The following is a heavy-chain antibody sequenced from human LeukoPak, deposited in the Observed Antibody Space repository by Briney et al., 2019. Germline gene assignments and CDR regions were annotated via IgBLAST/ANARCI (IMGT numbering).Heavy chain of an antibody. D-gene: IGHD2-2*01. CDR2: MNPNSGNT. CDR3: ARGLRRSSGPAAICCYYYGMDV. CDR1: GYTFTSYD. Sequence: ASVKVSCKASGYTFTSYDINWVRQATGQGLEWMGLMNPNSGNTGYAQKFQGRVTMTRNTSISTAYMELSSLRSEDTAVYYCARGLRRSSGPAAICCYYYGMDVWGQGTTVTVSS. V-gene: IGHV1-8*01. J-gene: IGHJ6*02.